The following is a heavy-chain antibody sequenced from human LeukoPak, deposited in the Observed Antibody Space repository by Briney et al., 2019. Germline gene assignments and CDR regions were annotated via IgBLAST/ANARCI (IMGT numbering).Heavy chain of an antibody. CDR2: IIPIFGIA. D-gene: IGHD1-7*01. CDR3: AGGAGTRRIVSWAYGMDV. V-gene: IGHV1-69*04. Sequence: GSSVKVSCKASGGTFSSYAISWVRQAPGQGLEWMGRIIPIFGIANYAQKFQGRVTITADKSTSTAYMELSSLRSEDTAVYYCAGGAGTRRIVSWAYGMDVWGQGTTVTVSS. CDR1: GGTFSSYA. J-gene: IGHJ6*02.